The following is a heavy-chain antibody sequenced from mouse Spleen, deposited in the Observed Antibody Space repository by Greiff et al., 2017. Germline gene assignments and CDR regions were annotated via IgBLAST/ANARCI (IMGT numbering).Heavy chain of an antibody. D-gene: IGHD1-1*01. CDR1: GFNIKDDY. CDR3: TPRVGSGYGPLFDY. CDR2: IDPENGDT. Sequence: EVQLQQSGAELVRPGASVKLSCTASGFNIKDDYMHWVKQRPEQGLEWIGWIDPENGDTEYASKFQGKATITADTSSNTAYLQLTSLTSEDTAVFYCTPRVGSGYGPLFDYWGEGATLTVSS. V-gene: IGHV14-4*01. J-gene: IGHJ2*01.